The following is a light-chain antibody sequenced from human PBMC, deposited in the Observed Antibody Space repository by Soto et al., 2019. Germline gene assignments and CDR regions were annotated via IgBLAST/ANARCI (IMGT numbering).Light chain of an antibody. CDR1: QTVGSY. J-gene: IGKJ1*01. CDR3: QQYGSSPQT. CDR2: DTS. V-gene: IGKV3-11*01. Sequence: EIVLTQSPATLSLSPGERATLSCRASQTVGSYLAWFRQTPGQAPRLLIYDTSIRATGIPARFSGSGSGTDFTLTISSLEAEDFAVYYCQQYGSSPQTFGQGTKVDI.